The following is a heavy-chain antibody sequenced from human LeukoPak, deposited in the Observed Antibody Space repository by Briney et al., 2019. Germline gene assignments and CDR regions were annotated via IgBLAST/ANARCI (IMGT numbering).Heavy chain of an antibody. J-gene: IGHJ4*02. CDR2: IALDAYRE. D-gene: IGHD4/OR15-4a*01. V-gene: IGHV3-30-3*01. Sequence: GGSLRLSCAASGFTFSIYSMHWVRQAPGKGLEWVAVIALDAYREYHADSVKGRFTISRDNSKNTLYLQMNSLRAEDTAVYYCARDFSGASRIDYWGQGTLVTVSS. CDR3: ARDFSGASRIDY. CDR1: GFTFSIYS.